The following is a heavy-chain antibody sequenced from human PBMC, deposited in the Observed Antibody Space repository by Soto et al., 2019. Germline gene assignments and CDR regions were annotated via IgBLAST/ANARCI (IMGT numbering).Heavy chain of an antibody. CDR1: GFTVSSNY. CDR3: ARRGTTVTQYYYGMDV. D-gene: IGHD4-17*01. CDR2: IYSGGST. Sequence: PGESLKISCAASGFTVSSNYMSWVRQAPGKGLEWVSVIYSGGSTYYADSVKGRFTISRDNSKNTLYLQMNSLRAEDTAVYYCARRGTTVTQYYYGMDVWGQGTTVTVSS. J-gene: IGHJ6*02. V-gene: IGHV3-53*01.